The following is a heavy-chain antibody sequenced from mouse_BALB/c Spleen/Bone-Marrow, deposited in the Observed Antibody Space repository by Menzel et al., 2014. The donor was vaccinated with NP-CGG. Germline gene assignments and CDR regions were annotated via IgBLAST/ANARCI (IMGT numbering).Heavy chain of an antibody. Sequence: EVQRVESGGGLVKPGGSLKLSCAASGFTFSSYAMSWVRQTPEKRLEWVATIGSGGSYTYYPDSVKGRFTISRDNAKNTLYLQMSSLRSEDTAMYYCARHGITRLLDYWGQGTTLTVSS. V-gene: IGHV5-9-3*01. CDR2: IGSGGSYT. CDR3: ARHGITRLLDY. CDR1: GFTFSSYA. D-gene: IGHD2-4*01. J-gene: IGHJ2*01.